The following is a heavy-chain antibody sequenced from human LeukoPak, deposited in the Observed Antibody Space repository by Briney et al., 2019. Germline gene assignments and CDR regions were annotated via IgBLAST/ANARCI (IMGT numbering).Heavy chain of an antibody. V-gene: IGHV1-69*04. Sequence: ASVKVSCTASGGTFSSYAISWVRQAPGQGLEWMGRIIPILGIANYAQKFQGRVTITADKSTSTAYMELSSLRSEDTAVYYCARQRSDGNSQRGLIWFDPWGQGTLVTVSS. CDR2: IIPILGIA. CDR3: ARQRSDGNSQRGLIWFDP. CDR1: GGTFSSYA. D-gene: IGHD4-23*01. J-gene: IGHJ5*02.